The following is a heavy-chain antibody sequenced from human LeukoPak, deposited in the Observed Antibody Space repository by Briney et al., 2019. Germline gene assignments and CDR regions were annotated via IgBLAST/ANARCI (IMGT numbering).Heavy chain of an antibody. D-gene: IGHD6-13*01. CDR1: AFTFRNYA. J-gene: IGHJ4*02. V-gene: IGHV3-30*18. CDR3: AKDGAMAAAGYYFDY. Sequence: GGSLRLSCAASAFTFRNYAMHWLRQAPGKGLEWVAVIASDGNDKHLADSVKGRFTISRDNSRNTLYLQMNSLSTEDTAVYYCAKDGAMAAAGYYFDYWGQGTPVTVSS. CDR2: IASDGNDK.